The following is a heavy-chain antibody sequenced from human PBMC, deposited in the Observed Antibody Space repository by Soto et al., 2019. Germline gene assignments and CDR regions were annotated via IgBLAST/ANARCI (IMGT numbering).Heavy chain of an antibody. J-gene: IGHJ5*02. CDR1: GGSISSSSYY. V-gene: IGHV4-39*01. CDR2: IYYSGST. Sequence: SETLSLTCTVSGGSISSSSYYWGWIRQPPGKGLEWIGSIYYSGSTYYNPSLKSRVTISVDTSKNQFSLKLSSVTAADTAVYYCARHALVVVAATLRWFDPWGQGTLVTVSS. CDR3: ARHALVVVAATLRWFDP. D-gene: IGHD2-15*01.